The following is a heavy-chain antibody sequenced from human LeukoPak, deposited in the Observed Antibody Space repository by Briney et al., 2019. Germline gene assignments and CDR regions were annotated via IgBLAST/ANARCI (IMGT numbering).Heavy chain of an antibody. J-gene: IGHJ6*02. CDR2: ISGSGGCT. CDR1: GFTFSSYA. V-gene: IGHV3-23*01. CDR3: ARPSYHRGSGSYSYSYYYGMDV. D-gene: IGHD1-26*01. Sequence: GGSLRLSCAASGFTFSSYALNWIRQAPGKGLEWVSTISGSGGCTYDEDSVKGRLTVSKDNSKNTLYLQMSSLRAEDTAVYYCARPSYHRGSGSYSYSYYYGMDVWGQGTTVTVSS.